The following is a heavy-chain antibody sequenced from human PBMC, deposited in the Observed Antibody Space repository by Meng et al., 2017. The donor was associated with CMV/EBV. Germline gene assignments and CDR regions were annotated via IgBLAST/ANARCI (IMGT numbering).Heavy chain of an antibody. Sequence: QRRLEEPGPGLAKPSEPRSLTRTVSGGSSSSSSYYWGWIRQPPGKGLEWIGSIYYSGSTYYNPSLKSRVTISVDTSKNQFSLKLSSVTAADTAVYFCARGGIAAAVLHWGQGTLVTVSS. CDR2: IYYSGST. J-gene: IGHJ4*02. V-gene: IGHV4-39*07. CDR3: ARGGIAAAVLH. CDR1: GGSSSSSSYY. D-gene: IGHD6-13*01.